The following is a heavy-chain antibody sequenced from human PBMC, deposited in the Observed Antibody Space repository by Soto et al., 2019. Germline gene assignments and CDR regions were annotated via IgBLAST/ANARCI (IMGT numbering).Heavy chain of an antibody. D-gene: IGHD6-6*01. J-gene: IGHJ4*02. V-gene: IGHV3-21*01. CDR1: GFTLSSYS. CDR2: ISSSSSYI. Sequence: EVQLVESGGGLVKPGGSLRLSCAASGFTLSSYSMNWVRQAPGKGLEWVSSISSSSSYIYYADSVKGRFTISRDNAKNSLYLQMNSLRAEDTAVYYCARVPRVVASDGWGQGTLVTVSS. CDR3: ARVPRVVASDG.